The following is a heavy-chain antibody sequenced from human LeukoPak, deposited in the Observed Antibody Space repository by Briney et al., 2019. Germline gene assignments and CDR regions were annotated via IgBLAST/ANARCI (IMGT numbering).Heavy chain of an antibody. CDR3: AKDSPLTTYTSGWSSNSFDY. V-gene: IGHV3-23*01. J-gene: IGHJ4*02. Sequence: GGSLRLSCTASGFTFSNSAMSWVRQAPGKGLEWVSTITGGSGAKYYADSVKGRFTISRDNSKDTLYLQMYSLRAEDTAVYFCAKDSPLTTYTSGWSSNSFDYWGQGTLVAVPS. CDR2: ITGGSGAK. D-gene: IGHD6-19*01. CDR1: GFTFSNSA.